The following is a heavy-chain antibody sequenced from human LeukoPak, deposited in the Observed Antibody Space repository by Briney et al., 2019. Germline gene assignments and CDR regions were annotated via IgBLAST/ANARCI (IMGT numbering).Heavy chain of an antibody. V-gene: IGHV3-30*18. D-gene: IGHD2-2*01. CDR2: ISYDGSNK. J-gene: IGHJ4*02. Sequence: GGSLRLSCAASGFTFSSYVMHWVRQAPGKGLEWVAVISYDGSNKYYADSVKGRFTISRDNSKNTLYLQMNSLRAEDTAVYYCAKDAIVVVPAASIFDYWGQGNLVTVSS. CDR3: AKDAIVVVPAASIFDY. CDR1: GFTFSSYV.